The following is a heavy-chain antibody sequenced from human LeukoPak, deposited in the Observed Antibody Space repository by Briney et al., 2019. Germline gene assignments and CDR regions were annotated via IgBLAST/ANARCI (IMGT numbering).Heavy chain of an antibody. CDR3: ARGGYCSSTSCRTIENWFDP. CDR1: GYTFTSYA. CDR2: IIPIFGTA. Sequence: SVKVSCKASGYTFTSYAMHWVRQAPGQGLEWMGGIIPIFGTANYAQKFQGRVTITADKSTSTAYMELSSLRSEDTAVYYCARGGYCSSTSCRTIENWFDPWGQGTLVTVSS. J-gene: IGHJ5*02. D-gene: IGHD2-2*01. V-gene: IGHV1-69*06.